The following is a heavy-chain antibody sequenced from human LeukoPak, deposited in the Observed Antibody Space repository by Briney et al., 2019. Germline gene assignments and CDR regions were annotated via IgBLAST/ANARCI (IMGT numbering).Heavy chain of an antibody. CDR2: ISAYNGNT. V-gene: IGHV1-18*01. Sequence: GASVKFSCKASGYTFTSYGISWVRQAPGQGLVWMGWISAYNGNTNYAQKLQGRVTMTTDTSTSTAYMELRSLRSDDTAVYYCARVSTPGQWLVPDWGQGTLVTVSS. D-gene: IGHD6-19*01. J-gene: IGHJ4*02. CDR1: GYTFTSYG. CDR3: ARVSTPGQWLVPD.